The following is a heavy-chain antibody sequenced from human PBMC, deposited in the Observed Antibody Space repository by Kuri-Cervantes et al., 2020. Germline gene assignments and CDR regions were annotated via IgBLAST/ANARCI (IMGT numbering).Heavy chain of an antibody. D-gene: IGHD3-22*01. CDR2: IYYSGST. J-gene: IGHJ1*01. V-gene: IGHV4-39*01. CDR3: ARHYYDSSGYIQH. Sequence: SQTLSLTCAVYGGSFSGYYWGWIRQPPGKGLEWIGSIYYSGSTYYNPSLKSRVTISVDTSKNQFSLKLSSVTAADTAVYYCARHYYDSSGYIQHWGQGTLVTVSS. CDR1: GGSFSGYY.